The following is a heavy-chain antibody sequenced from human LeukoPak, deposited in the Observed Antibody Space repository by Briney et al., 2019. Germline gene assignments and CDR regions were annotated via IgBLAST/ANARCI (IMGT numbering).Heavy chain of an antibody. J-gene: IGHJ4*02. V-gene: IGHV1-2*06. D-gene: IGHD5-24*01. CDR2: INPNSGGT. CDR1: GYTFTGYY. CDR3: ARIEGRDGYNL. Sequence: ASVKVSCKASGYTFTGYYMHWVRQAPGQGLEWMGRINPNSGGTNYAQKFHGRVTMTRGTSITTAYMELSRLRSDDTAVYYCARIEGRDGYNLWGQGTLVTVSS.